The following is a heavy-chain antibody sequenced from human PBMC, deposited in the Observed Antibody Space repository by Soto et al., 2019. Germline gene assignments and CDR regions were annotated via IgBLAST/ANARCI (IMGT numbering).Heavy chain of an antibody. V-gene: IGHV3-66*01. CDR3: ARGSAFIGLDY. J-gene: IGHJ4*02. D-gene: IGHD1-26*01. Sequence: GSLRLSCAASGFSVSLNYMSWVRQAPGKGLEWVSVIYSGGTTYYADSVKGRFTISRDNTKDSLYLQMNSLRAEDAAIYYCARGSAFIGLDYWGQGTPVTVSS. CDR1: GFSVSLNY. CDR2: IYSGGTT.